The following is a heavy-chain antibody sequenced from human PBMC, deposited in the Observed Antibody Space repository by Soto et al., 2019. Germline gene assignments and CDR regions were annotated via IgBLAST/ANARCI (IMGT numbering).Heavy chain of an antibody. D-gene: IGHD5-12*01. J-gene: IGHJ3*02. CDR2: IYYSGST. CDR1: GGSISSYY. CDR3: ARVFRGPNAFDI. V-gene: IGHV4-59*01. Sequence: PSETLSLTCPVSGGSISSYYWSWIRQPPGKGLEWIGYIYYSGSTNYNPSLKSRVTISVDTSKNQFSLKLSSVTAADTAVYYCARVFRGPNAFDIWGQGTMVTVSS.